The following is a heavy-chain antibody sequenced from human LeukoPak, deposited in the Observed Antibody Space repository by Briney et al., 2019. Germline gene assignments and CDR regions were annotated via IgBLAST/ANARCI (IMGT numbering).Heavy chain of an antibody. CDR1: GFTFSIYG. D-gene: IGHD4-11*01. J-gene: IGHJ4*02. V-gene: IGHV3-33*01. Sequence: GGSLRLSCAASGFTFSIYGMHWVRQAPGKGLEWVAVIWYDGSNKYYADSVKGRFTISRDNSKNTLYLQMNSLRAEDTAVYYYASGRRDTVTADYWGQGTLVTVSS. CDR3: ASGRRDTVTADY. CDR2: IWYDGSNK.